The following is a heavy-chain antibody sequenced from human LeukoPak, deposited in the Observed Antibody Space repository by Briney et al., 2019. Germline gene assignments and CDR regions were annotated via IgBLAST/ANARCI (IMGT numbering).Heavy chain of an antibody. J-gene: IGHJ4*02. V-gene: IGHV4-4*07. CDR2: MFGNGGT. CDR1: GGSMSSDY. Sequence: SETLSLTCSVSGGSMSSDYWSWIRQSPGKGLGWFGRMFGNGGTNYSPSFQRRATMSVDTSTRRLSLRLNSVTAADTAVYYCARQTAKKLDLPGSFDSWGQGILVTVSS. D-gene: IGHD3-10*01. CDR3: ARQTAKKLDLPGSFDS.